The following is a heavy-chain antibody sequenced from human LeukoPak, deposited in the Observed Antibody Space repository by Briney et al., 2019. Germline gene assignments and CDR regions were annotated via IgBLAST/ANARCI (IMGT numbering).Heavy chain of an antibody. D-gene: IGHD3-10*01. J-gene: IGHJ3*02. Sequence: PGGSLRLSCAASGFTFSDYQMNWIRQAPGKGLEWVSIISSGGGTIYYADSVKGRFTMSRDNAKNSLYLQMNSLRAEDTAMYYCANGGGGAFDIWGQGTMVTVSS. CDR3: ANGGGGAFDI. V-gene: IGHV3-11*04. CDR1: GFTFSDYQ. CDR2: ISSGGGTI.